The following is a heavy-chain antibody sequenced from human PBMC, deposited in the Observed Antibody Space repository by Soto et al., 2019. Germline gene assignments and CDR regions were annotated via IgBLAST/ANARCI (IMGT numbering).Heavy chain of an antibody. J-gene: IGHJ5*02. CDR2: IYYSGST. D-gene: IGHD3-10*01. CDR3: ARVGAANWFDP. Sequence: SETLSLTCTVSGGSISSYYWSWIRQPPGKGLEWIGYIYYSGSTNYNPSLKSRVTISVDTSKNQFSLKLSSVTAADTAVYYCARVGAANWFDPWGQGTLVTVSS. V-gene: IGHV4-59*01. CDR1: GGSISSYY.